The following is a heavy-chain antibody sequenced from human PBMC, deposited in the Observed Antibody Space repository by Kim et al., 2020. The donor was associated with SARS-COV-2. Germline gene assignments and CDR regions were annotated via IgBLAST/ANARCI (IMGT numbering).Heavy chain of an antibody. V-gene: IGHV3-15*01. CDR1: GFTFSNAW. Sequence: GGSLRLSCAASGFTFSNAWMSWVRQAPGKGLEWVGRIKSKTDGGTTDYAAPVKGRFTISRDDSKNTLYLQMNSLKTEDTAVYYCTSGLWFGEPSPSDYWGRGTLVTVSS. J-gene: IGHJ4*02. CDR2: IKSKTDGGTT. CDR3: TSGLWFGEPSPSDY. D-gene: IGHD3-10*01.